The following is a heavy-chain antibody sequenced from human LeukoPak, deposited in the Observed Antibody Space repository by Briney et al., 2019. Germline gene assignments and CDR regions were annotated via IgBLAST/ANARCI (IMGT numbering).Heavy chain of an antibody. D-gene: IGHD4-17*01. CDR3: ARGSYGDYSP. CDR1: GFTFSSYS. V-gene: IGHV3-21*01. Sequence: GGSLRLSXAASGFTFSSYSMNWVRQAPGKGLEWVSSISSSSSYIYYANSVKGRFTISRDNAKDSLYLQMNSLRAEDTAVYYCARGSYGDYSPWGQGTLVTVSS. CDR2: ISSSSSYI. J-gene: IGHJ4*02.